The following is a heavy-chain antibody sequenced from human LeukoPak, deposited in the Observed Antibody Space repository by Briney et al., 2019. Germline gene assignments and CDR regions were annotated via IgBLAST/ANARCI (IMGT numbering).Heavy chain of an antibody. V-gene: IGHV2-5*02. CDR1: GFSLSTNEVG. Sequence: SGPTLVNPTQTLTLTCTFSGFSLSTNEVGVGWIRQPPGKALEWLGIIYWDDDKRYSPSLKSRLTITKDTSKNQVVLTMTNVDPVDTGTYYCALHRSSWYDYWGQGTLVTVSS. D-gene: IGHD6-13*01. J-gene: IGHJ4*02. CDR3: ALHRSSWYDY. CDR2: IYWDDDK.